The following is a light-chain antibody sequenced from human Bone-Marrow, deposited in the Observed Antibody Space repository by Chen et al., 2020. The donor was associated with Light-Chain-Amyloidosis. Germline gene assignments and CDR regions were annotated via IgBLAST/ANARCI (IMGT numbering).Light chain of an antibody. Sequence: SYELTQPPSVSVSPGQTARITCSGDDLPTKYAYWYQQKPGQAPVLVIHRDTEMPSEISDRFSGSSSVTTATLTISGVQAEDEADYHCQSADSSGTYEVIFGGGTKLTVL. CDR1: DLPTKY. CDR2: RDT. V-gene: IGLV3-25*03. CDR3: QSADSSGTYEVI. J-gene: IGLJ2*01.